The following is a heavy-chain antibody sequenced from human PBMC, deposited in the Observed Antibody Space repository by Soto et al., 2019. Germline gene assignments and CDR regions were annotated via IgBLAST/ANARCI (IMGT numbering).Heavy chain of an antibody. CDR2: IDWDDDK. CDR1: GFSLSTSGMR. D-gene: IGHD3-22*01. J-gene: IGHJ4*02. Sequence: SGPTLVNPTQTLTLTCTFSGFSLSTSGMRVSWIRQPPGKALEWLARIDWDDDKFYSTSLKTRLTISKDTSKNQVVLTMTNMDPVDTATYYCARNYDSSGYDYWGQRTLVTVSS. V-gene: IGHV2-70*04. CDR3: ARNYDSSGYDY.